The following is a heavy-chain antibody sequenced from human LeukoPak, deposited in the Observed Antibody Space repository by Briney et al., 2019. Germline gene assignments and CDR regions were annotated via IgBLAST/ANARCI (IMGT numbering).Heavy chain of an antibody. J-gene: IGHJ5*02. CDR1: GFTFSDYY. V-gene: IGHV3-11*06. D-gene: IGHD5-18*01. CDR2: ISRSSDYT. Sequence: GGSLRLSCAASGFTFSDYYMSWIRQAPGKGLEWLSYISRSSDYTEYADYVKGRFTISRDNAKNTVYLQMNSLRAEDTAVYYCARDKTYGYNLWGQGTLVTVSS. CDR3: ARDKTYGYNL.